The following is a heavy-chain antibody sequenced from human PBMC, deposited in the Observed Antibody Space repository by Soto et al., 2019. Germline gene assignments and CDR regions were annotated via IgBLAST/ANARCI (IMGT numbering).Heavy chain of an antibody. CDR1: GGSISSSNW. J-gene: IGHJ2*01. V-gene: IGHV4-4*02. CDR3: ARNSDYSGNSGPFDL. D-gene: IGHD4-4*01. Sequence: KPSETLSLTCAVSGGSISSSNWWRWVRQPPGKGLEWIGEIYHSGSTNYNPSLKSRVTISVDKSKNQFSLKLSSVTAADTAVYYCARNSDYSGNSGPFDLWGRCTLVTVTS. CDR2: IYHSGST.